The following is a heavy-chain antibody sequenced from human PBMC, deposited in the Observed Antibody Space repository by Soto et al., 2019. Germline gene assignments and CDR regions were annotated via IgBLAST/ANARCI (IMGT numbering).Heavy chain of an antibody. J-gene: IGHJ6*02. D-gene: IGHD2-2*01. CDR1: GGSISSSSYY. CDR2: IYYSGST. CDR3: AREGGDIVVVPAATPIYYYYYGMDV. Sequence: SETLSLTCTVSGGSISSSSYYWGWIRQPPGKGLEWIGSIYYSGSTYYNPSLKSRVTISVDTSKNQFSLKLSSVTAADTAVYYCAREGGDIVVVPAATPIYYYYYGMDVWGQGTTVTVSS. V-gene: IGHV4-39*02.